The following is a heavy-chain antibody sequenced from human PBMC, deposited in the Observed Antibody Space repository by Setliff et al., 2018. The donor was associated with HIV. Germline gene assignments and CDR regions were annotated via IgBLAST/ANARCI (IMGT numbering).Heavy chain of an antibody. CDR3: VGDLPGPAISSGWMKNLFDP. D-gene: IGHD6-19*01. CDR2: INPSGST. V-gene: IGHV1-46*01. Sequence: WASVKVSCKASGYTFTSYYMHWVRQAPGQGLEWMAVINPSGSTTYSQNFQGRITVTRDTSTNTVYMDLSSLTSEDTAIYYCVGDLPGPAISSGWMKNLFDPWGQGTLVTVS. J-gene: IGHJ5*02. CDR1: GYTFTSYY.